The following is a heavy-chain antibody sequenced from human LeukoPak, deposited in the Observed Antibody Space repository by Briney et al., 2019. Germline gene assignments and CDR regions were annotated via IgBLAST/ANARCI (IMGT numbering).Heavy chain of an antibody. J-gene: IGHJ6*02. CDR2: INHSGST. CDR3: ARGVVTLTGYPGYYYGMDV. CDR1: GGFFRGYY. D-gene: IGHD3-9*01. Sequence: SETLSLTCAVYGGFFRGYYWSWIRQPPGKGLEGIGEINHSGSTNYNPSLKSRVTISVDTSKNQFSLKLSSVTAADTAVYYCARGVVTLTGYPGYYYGMDVWGQGTTVTVSS. V-gene: IGHV4-34*01.